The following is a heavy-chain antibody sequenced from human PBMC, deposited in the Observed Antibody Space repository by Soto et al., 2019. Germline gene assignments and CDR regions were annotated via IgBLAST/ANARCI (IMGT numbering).Heavy chain of an antibody. CDR2: IYYTGNT. J-gene: IGHJ4*02. CDR1: GGSVSSGSYY. Sequence: SETLSLTCTVSGGSVSSGSYYWSWIRQHPGRGLEWIGYIYYTGNTYYNPSLKSRLAISVDTSKNQFSLKLSSVTAADTAVYYCARGSVGSGYYTNIFDYWGQGTLVTVSS. V-gene: IGHV4-31*03. CDR3: ARGSVGSGYYTNIFDY. D-gene: IGHD3-22*01.